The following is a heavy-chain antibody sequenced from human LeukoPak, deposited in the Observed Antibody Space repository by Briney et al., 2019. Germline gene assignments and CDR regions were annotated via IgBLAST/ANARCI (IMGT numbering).Heavy chain of an antibody. Sequence: GGSLRLSCAASGFTFNSYSMYWVRQAPGKGWEGVFSISSSGSHMFYADSVKARFSISRDNAKNSLYLQMNSVRAEDTAVYYCVRDSGSSYGYYFLHWGQGTLVTVSS. CDR2: ISSSGSHM. D-gene: IGHD1-26*01. CDR3: VRDSGSSYGYYFLH. J-gene: IGHJ1*01. V-gene: IGHV3-21*01. CDR1: GFTFNSYS.